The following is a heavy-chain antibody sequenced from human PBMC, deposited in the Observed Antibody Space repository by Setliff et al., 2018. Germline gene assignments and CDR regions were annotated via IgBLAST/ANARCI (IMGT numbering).Heavy chain of an antibody. Sequence: SETLSLTCTVYGGSFSNYYWSWIRQPPGKGLEWIGEINHSGSTNYNPSLTSRVTISVDTSKNQFSLKLTSVTAADTAVYYCARVDFTMIQGVIGHWGQGTLVTVSS. J-gene: IGHJ1*01. CDR1: GGSFSNYY. CDR3: ARVDFTMIQGVIGH. V-gene: IGHV4-34*01. CDR2: INHSGST. D-gene: IGHD3-10*01.